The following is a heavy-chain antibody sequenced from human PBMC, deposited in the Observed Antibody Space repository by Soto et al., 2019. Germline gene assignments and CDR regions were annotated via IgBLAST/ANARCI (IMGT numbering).Heavy chain of an antibody. CDR1: GDTFASCG. J-gene: IGHJ4*02. V-gene: IGHV1-69*13. D-gene: IGHD3-22*01. CDR2: IIPIFGTA. Sequence: SVEVSCTASGDTFASCGISWVRQAPGQGLEWMGGIIPIFGTANYAQKFQGRVTITADESTSTAYMELSSLRSEDTAVYYCARDGQGYYYDSSGYYGYWGQGTLVTVSS. CDR3: ARDGQGYYYDSSGYYGY.